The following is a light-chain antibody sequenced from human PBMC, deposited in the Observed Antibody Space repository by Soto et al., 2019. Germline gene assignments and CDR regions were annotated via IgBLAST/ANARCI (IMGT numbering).Light chain of an antibody. CDR1: STDIGTYNS. V-gene: IGLV2-14*01. CDR3: CSYTTTYTLV. CDR2: EVI. J-gene: IGLJ3*02. Sequence: QSVLTQPASVSGSPGRSITISCTGTSTDIGTYNSVSWYQHHPGKAPKLLIFEVIDRPSGVSDRFSCSKSGNTASLTISSLQFEDEADYYCCSYTTTYTLVFGGGTKVTVL.